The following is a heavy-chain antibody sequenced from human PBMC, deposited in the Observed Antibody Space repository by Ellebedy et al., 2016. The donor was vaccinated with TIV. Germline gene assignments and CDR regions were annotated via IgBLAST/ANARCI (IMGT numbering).Heavy chain of an antibody. V-gene: IGHV3-30*18. CDR2: ISYDGSNK. D-gene: IGHD3-22*01. CDR3: AKGSDYYDSSGYPDY. Sequence: GESLKISCAASGFTFSSYGMHLVRQAPGKGLEWVAVISYDGSNKYYADSVKGRFTISRDNAKNSLYLQMNSLRAEDTALYYCAKGSDYYDSSGYPDYWGQGTLVTVSS. CDR1: GFTFSSYG. J-gene: IGHJ4*02.